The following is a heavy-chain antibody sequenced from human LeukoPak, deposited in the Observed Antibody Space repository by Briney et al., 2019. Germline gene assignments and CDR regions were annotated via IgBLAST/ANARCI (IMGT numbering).Heavy chain of an antibody. CDR3: ARSLDY. CDR1: GFTFSKYW. Sequence: GGSLRLSCAASGFTFSKYWMLWVRQAPGKGLESVSRINTDGTVTTYADSVKGRFTVSRDNADNTMFLQMNSVRDEDTAVYYCARSLDYWGQGTLVTVSS. J-gene: IGHJ4*02. CDR2: INTDGTVT. V-gene: IGHV3-74*01.